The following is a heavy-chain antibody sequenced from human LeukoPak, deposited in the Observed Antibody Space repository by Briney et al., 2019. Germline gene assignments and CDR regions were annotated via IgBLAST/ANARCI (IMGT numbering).Heavy chain of an antibody. CDR2: ISYDGSNK. D-gene: IGHD2-15*01. CDR1: GFTFSSYA. Sequence: PGGSLRLSCAASGFTFSSYAMHWVRQAPGKGLERVAVISYDGSNKYYADSVKGRFTISRDNSKNTLYLQMNSLRAEDTAVYYCARDVGVASTGDYYYYMDVWGKGTTVTVSS. CDR3: ARDVGVASTGDYYYYMDV. V-gene: IGHV3-30*04. J-gene: IGHJ6*03.